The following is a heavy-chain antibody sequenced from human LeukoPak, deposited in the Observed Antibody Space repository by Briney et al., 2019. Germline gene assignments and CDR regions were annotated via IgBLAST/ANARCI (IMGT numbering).Heavy chain of an antibody. V-gene: IGHV3-7*01. CDR1: GFTFSSSA. Sequence: GGSLRLSCAASGFTFSSSAMSWVRQAPGKGLEWVANIRQDGGLKHYVDSVKGRFTISRGNAENSLYLQMNSLRAEDTAVYYCAREIVGAIKSYFDYWGQGTLVTASS. J-gene: IGHJ4*02. CDR3: AREIVGAIKSYFDY. D-gene: IGHD1-26*01. CDR2: IRQDGGLK.